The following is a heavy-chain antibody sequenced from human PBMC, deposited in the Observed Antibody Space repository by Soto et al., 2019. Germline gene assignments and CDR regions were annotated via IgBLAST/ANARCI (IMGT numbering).Heavy chain of an antibody. CDR2: ISYDGSNK. CDR3: ARDFPHSEWLGSNWFDP. V-gene: IGHV3-30-3*01. CDR1: GFTFSSYA. J-gene: IGHJ5*02. D-gene: IGHD3-3*01. Sequence: QVQLVESGGGVVQPGRSLRLSCAASGFTFSSYAMHWVRQAPGKGLEWVAVISYDGSNKYYADSVKGRFTISRDNSKNTLYLQMNSLRAEDTAVYYCARDFPHSEWLGSNWFDPWGQGTLVTVSS.